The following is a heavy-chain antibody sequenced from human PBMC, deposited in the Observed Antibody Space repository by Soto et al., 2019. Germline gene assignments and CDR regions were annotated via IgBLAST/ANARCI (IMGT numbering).Heavy chain of an antibody. D-gene: IGHD6-13*01. Sequence: EVQLVESGGGLVQPGGSLRLSCAASGFTFSSYSMNWVRQAPGKGLEWVSYISSSSGTIYYGDSVKGRFTISRDNPKNSLYLQMHSLRAEDTAVYYCASGTSEDTFDIWGQGTMVTVSS. CDR1: GFTFSSYS. V-gene: IGHV3-48*01. CDR3: ASGTSEDTFDI. J-gene: IGHJ3*02. CDR2: ISSSSGTI.